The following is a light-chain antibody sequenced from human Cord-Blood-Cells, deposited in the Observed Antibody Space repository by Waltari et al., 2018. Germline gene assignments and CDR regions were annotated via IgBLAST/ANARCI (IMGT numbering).Light chain of an antibody. CDR2: KVS. CDR3: MQGTHWWT. J-gene: IGKJ1*01. V-gene: IGKV2-30*02. Sequence: DVVMTQSPLSLPVTLGQPASISCRSSQSLVHSDGNTYLNWFQHRPGQSPRRLIYKVSTRDSGVPDRFSGSGSGTDFTLKISRVEAEDVGVYYCMQGTHWWTFGQGTKVEIE. CDR1: QSLVHSDGNTY.